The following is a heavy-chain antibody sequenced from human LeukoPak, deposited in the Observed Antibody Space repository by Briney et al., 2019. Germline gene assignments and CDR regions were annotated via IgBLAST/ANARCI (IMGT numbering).Heavy chain of an antibody. D-gene: IGHD5-12*01. CDR1: GFTLSDSW. CDR2: TSKDGSDT. J-gene: IGHJ4*02. V-gene: IGHV3-74*01. Sequence: GRSLRLSSAASGFTLSDSWMHWVWQVPEKRPEWLSRTSKDGSDTVYAASAKGRVTASRDNAKNTVYLELTNLRPDDTAVYYCARGGYSGSYYRFSWGRGTLVTVAS. CDR3: ARGGYSGSYYRFS.